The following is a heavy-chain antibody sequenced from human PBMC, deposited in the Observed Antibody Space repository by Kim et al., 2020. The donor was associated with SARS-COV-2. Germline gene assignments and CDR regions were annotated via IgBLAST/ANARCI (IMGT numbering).Heavy chain of an antibody. CDR3: ARRPPHSFYY. J-gene: IGHJ4*02. Sequence: SETLSLTCTVSGVSISNYYWSWSRQPPWKGLEWLGYIYYSWSTSYNPSLKSRVTISVDTSKNQFSLKLTSVTDSDTAAYYCARRPPHSFYYWGEG. V-gene: IGHV4-59*08. CDR1: GVSISNYY. CDR2: IYYSWST.